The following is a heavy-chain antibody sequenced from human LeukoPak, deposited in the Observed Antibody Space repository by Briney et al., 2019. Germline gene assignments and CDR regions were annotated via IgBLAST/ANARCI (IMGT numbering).Heavy chain of an antibody. Sequence: SETLSLTCTVSGDSISPYYWNWIRQPPGKGLEWIGYIYYSGSTNYNLSLKSRVTISVDTSKNQFSLKLSSVTAADTAVYYCARGRAAALNWFDPWGQGTLVTVSS. V-gene: IGHV4-59*01. J-gene: IGHJ5*02. CDR1: GDSISPYY. CDR2: IYYSGST. D-gene: IGHD2-2*01. CDR3: ARGRAAALNWFDP.